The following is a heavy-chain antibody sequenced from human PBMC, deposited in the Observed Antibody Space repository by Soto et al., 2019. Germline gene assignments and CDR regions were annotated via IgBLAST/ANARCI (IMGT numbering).Heavy chain of an antibody. V-gene: IGHV4-34*01. J-gene: IGHJ6*03. CDR1: GGSFSGYY. CDR3: ARRGRDTAMVWYAENYYYYMDV. CDR2: INHSGST. D-gene: IGHD5-18*01. Sequence: QVQLQQWGAGLLKPSETLSLTCAVYGGSFSGYYWSWIRQPPGKGLEWIGEINHSGSTNYNPSLKRRVTISVDTSKNQFSLKLSSVTAADTAVYYCARRGRDTAMVWYAENYYYYMDVWGKGTTVTVSS.